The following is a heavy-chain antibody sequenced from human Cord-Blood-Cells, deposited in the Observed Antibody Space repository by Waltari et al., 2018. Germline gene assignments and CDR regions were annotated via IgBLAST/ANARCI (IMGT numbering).Heavy chain of an antibody. J-gene: IGHJ2*01. V-gene: IGHV1-24*01. Sequence: QVQLVQSGAEVKKPGASVKVSCKVSGYTLTELSMHWVRQAPGKGLEGMGGFDPEDGETIYAQKFHGRVTMTEDTSTDTAYMELSSLRSEDTAVYYCATDRVVVVPAAIHWYFDLWGRGTLVTVSS. CDR1: GYTLTELS. D-gene: IGHD2-2*02. CDR2: FDPEDGET. CDR3: ATDRVVVVPAAIHWYFDL.